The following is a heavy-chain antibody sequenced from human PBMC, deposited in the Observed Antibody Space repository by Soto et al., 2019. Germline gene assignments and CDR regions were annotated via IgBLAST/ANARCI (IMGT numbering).Heavy chain of an antibody. CDR3: ARHRNSCSGNSCSSPWFDP. Sequence: SETLSLTCAGYGGSFSGYYWSWSRQPPGKGLEWIGYMYYSGTTNYNPSLKSRVTISVDTSKNQFSLKLSSMTAADTAVYYCARHRNSCSGNSCSSPWFDPWGQGTLVT. CDR1: GGSFSGYY. CDR2: MYYSGTT. D-gene: IGHD2-15*01. V-gene: IGHV4-59*08. J-gene: IGHJ5*02.